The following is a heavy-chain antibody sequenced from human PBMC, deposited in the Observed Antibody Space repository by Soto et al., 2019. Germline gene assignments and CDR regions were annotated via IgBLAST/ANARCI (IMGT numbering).Heavy chain of an antibody. D-gene: IGHD6-13*01. CDR2: IYPGDSDT. J-gene: IGHJ3*02. Sequence: GESLKISFKGSGYSFTSYLICWVRQMPVKGLEWMGIIYPGDSDTRYSPSFQGQVTISADKSISTAYLQWSSLKASDTALYYCARPWQQRVMTPTEDDAFDIWGQWTMVTVSS. V-gene: IGHV5-51*01. CDR3: ARPWQQRVMTPTEDDAFDI. CDR1: GYSFTSYL.